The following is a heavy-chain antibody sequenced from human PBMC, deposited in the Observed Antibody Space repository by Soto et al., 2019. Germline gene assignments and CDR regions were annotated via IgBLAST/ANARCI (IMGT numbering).Heavy chain of an antibody. CDR2: VSIGGST. CDR3: AKRRGAGGHFDY. J-gene: IGHJ4*02. CDR1: GFTFSSYA. Sequence: GGSLRLSCAASGFTFSSYAMGWVRKGPGKGLEWVAVVSIGGSTHYADSVRGRFTISRDNSKNTLSLQMNSLTAEDTAVYFCAKRRGAGGHFDYWGQGALGTGSS. D-gene: IGHD2-15*01. V-gene: IGHV3-23*01.